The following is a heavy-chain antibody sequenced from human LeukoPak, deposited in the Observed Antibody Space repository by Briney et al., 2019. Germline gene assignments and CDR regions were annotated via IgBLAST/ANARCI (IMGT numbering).Heavy chain of an antibody. D-gene: IGHD3-22*01. CDR1: YYSFTSYL. CDR3: ARRDYDNSGSKHAHY. Sequence: GSSLKTSSKASYYSFTSYLNGWGRHLPEELLEMMGINYPGDSDTRYSPSFQGQDTISADRSISTAYPQWRSLKASDTAMYYCARRDYDNSGSKHAHYWGQGTLVTVS. J-gene: IGHJ4*02. V-gene: IGHV5-51*01. CDR2: NYPGDSDT.